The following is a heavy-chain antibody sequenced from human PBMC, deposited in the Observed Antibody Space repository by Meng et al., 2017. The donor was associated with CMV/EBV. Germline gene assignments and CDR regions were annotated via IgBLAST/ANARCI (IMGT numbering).Heavy chain of an antibody. CDR3: ARAYCSSTSCYKRYDY. CDR2: IYWNDDK. CDR1: FSLSTSGVG. D-gene: IGHD2-2*02. Sequence: FSLSTSGVGVGWIRQPTGKALEWLALIYWNDDKRYSPSLKSRLTITKDTSKNQVVLTMTNMDPVDTATYYCARAYCSSTSCYKRYDYWGQGTLVTVSS. V-gene: IGHV2-5*01. J-gene: IGHJ4*02.